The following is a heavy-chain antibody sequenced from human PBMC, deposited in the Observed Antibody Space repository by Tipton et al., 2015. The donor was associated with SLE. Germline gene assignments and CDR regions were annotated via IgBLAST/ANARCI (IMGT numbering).Heavy chain of an antibody. CDR3: ARGYCSDGVCYGFGFFDY. CDR1: GGSIRSSRHF. J-gene: IGHJ4*02. D-gene: IGHD2-8*01. CDR2: LYYSGKT. Sequence: TLSLTCTVSGGSIRSSRHFWVWIRQPPGKGLEWIGVLYYSGKTYYNPSLKSPVTLSIDTSKNQFSLKMRSVTAADTAVYFCARGYCSDGVCYGFGFFDYWGQGTVLTVS. V-gene: IGHV4-39*07.